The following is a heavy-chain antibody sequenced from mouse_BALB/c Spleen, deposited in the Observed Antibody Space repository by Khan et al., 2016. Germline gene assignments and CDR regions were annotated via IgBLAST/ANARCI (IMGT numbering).Heavy chain of an antibody. CDR1: VFNIKDYY. D-gene: IGHD1-1*01. V-gene: IGHV14-4*02. CDR2: IDPENGDT. CDR3: KAIYYGSDIYCDY. Sequence: VQLQQSGAELVRSGASVKLSCTASVFNIKDYYMHWVKQRPEQGLEWIGWIDPENGDTEYAPKFQDKATMTADTSSNAAYLQFSSLTSEDSAVYYCKAIYYGSDIYCDYWGQGTTLTVSS. J-gene: IGHJ2*01.